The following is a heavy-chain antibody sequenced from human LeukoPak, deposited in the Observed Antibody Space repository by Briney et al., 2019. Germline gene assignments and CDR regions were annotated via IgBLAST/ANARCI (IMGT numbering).Heavy chain of an antibody. V-gene: IGHV3-23*01. Sequence: GGSLRLSCAPSGFTFSSYAMSWVRQAPGKGLEWVSAISGSGGSTYYADSVKGRFTISRDNSKNTLYLQMNSLRAEDTAVYYCAKRYCSGGSCYSASGFDYWGQGTLVTVS. CDR3: AKRYCSGGSCYSASGFDY. CDR1: GFTFSSYA. D-gene: IGHD2-15*01. J-gene: IGHJ4*02. CDR2: ISGSGGST.